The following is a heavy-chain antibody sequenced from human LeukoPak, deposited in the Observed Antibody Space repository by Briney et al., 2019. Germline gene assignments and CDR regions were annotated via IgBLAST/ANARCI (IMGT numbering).Heavy chain of an antibody. CDR2: IKEDGSER. CDR3: VKSARVGEK. J-gene: IGHJ4*02. V-gene: IGHV3-7*03. Sequence: GGALRLSCEGSAFIFSGHWMNWVRQTPGKGLEWVASIKEDGSERQYVDSVKGRFSISRDNTKGSLFLQLNSLRAEDTAVYYCVKSARVGEKWGQGTLVTVSS. D-gene: IGHD3-3*01. CDR1: AFIFSGHW.